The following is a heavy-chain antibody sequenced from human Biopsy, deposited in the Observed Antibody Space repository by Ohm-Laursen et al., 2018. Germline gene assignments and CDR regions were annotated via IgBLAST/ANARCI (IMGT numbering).Heavy chain of an antibody. Sequence: SVKVSCNAPGGTFTNYGVNWVRQAPGQGLEWLGGNIPILGTGNYAQKFQDRVTVAADTSTSTATMELRSLRSDDTAVYYCATKLTGYFHHWGQGTLVIVSS. CDR1: GGTFTNYG. V-gene: IGHV1-69*06. CDR2: NIPILGTG. CDR3: ATKLTGYFHH. D-gene: IGHD3-9*01. J-gene: IGHJ1*01.